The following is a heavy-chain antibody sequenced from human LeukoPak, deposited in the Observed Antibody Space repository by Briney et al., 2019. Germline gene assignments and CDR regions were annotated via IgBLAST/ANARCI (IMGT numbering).Heavy chain of an antibody. CDR2: INTDGSST. V-gene: IGHV3-74*01. CDR3: ASRTGVY. D-gene: IGHD1-14*01. CDR1: RFTLSSYW. Sequence: GGSLRLSCAASRFTLSSYWMHWVRHAPGKGLVWVSRINTDGSSTNYADSVKGRFTISRDNAMNTLYLQMNNLRAEDTAVYYCASRTGVYWGQGTLVSASS. J-gene: IGHJ4*02.